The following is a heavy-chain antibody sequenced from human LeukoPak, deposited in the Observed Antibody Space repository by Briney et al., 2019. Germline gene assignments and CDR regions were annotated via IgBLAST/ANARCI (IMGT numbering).Heavy chain of an antibody. CDR3: ARRGSGTYSGGHFDY. D-gene: IGHD1-26*01. Sequence: SETLSLTCTLSAACISQYYWIWLRQPPGGGLDWIGSIYYSGTTDYNPSLKSRITMSIDTSKNQFSLKLTSVPAEDASVYYCARRGSGTYSGGHFDYWAQGTLVTVSS. CDR2: IYYSGTT. V-gene: IGHV4-59*08. CDR1: AACISQYY. J-gene: IGHJ4*02.